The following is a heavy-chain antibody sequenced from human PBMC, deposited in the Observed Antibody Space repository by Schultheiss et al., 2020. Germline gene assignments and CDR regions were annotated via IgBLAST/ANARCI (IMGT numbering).Heavy chain of an antibody. D-gene: IGHD1-26*01. CDR1: GGSISSYY. J-gene: IGHJ4*02. CDR2: IYYSGST. CDR3: ASALDSGFDY. Sequence: SETLSLTCTVSGGSISSYYWSWIRQPPGKGLEWIGYIYYSGSTNYNPSLKSRVTMSVDTSKNQFSLKLSSVTAADTAVYYCASALDSGFDYWGQGTLVNGYS. V-gene: IGHV4-59*08.